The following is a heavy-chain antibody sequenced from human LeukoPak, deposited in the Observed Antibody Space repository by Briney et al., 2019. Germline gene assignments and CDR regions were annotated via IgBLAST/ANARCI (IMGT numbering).Heavy chain of an antibody. CDR3: AKGYDSSGYYLDAFDI. Sequence: PGGSLRPSCAASGFTFSSYAMSWVRQAPGKGLEWVSAISGSGGSTYYADSVKGRFTISRDNSKNTLYLQMNSLRAEDTVVYYCAKGYDSSGYYLDAFDIWGQGTMVTVSS. D-gene: IGHD3-22*01. V-gene: IGHV3-23*01. CDR2: ISGSGGST. CDR1: GFTFSSYA. J-gene: IGHJ3*02.